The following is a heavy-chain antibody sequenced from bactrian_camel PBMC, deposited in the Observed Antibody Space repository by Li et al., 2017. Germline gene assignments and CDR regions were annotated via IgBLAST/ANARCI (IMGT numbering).Heavy chain of an antibody. CDR2: IYTGGGST. Sequence: HVQLVESGGGSVPAGGSLRLSCTISGYAASTNCMGWFRQGPGKEREGVAQIYTGGGSTFYADSVKGRFTISLDNAENTVYLQMDGLKSEDMAMYYCAKGGMTAVDWFVYSSWGQGTQVTVS. J-gene: IGHJ4*01. CDR3: AKGGMTAVDWFVYSS. V-gene: IGHV3S1*01. CDR1: GYAASTNC. D-gene: IGHD1*01.